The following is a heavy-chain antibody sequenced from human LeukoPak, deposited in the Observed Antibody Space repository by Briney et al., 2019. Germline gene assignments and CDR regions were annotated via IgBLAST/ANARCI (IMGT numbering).Heavy chain of an antibody. CDR2: ISSSSSTI. J-gene: IGHJ4*02. CDR1: GFTFSSYS. D-gene: IGHD2-15*01. Sequence: GGSLRLSCAASGFTFSSYSMNWVRQAPGKGLEWVSYISSSSSTIYYADSVKGRFTISRDNARNSLYLQMNSLRAEDTAVYYCAKAREYCSGASCLYYFDYWGQGTLVTVSS. CDR3: AKAREYCSGASCLYYFDY. V-gene: IGHV3-48*01.